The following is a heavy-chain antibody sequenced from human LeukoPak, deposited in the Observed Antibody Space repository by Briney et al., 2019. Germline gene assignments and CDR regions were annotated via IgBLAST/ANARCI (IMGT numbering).Heavy chain of an antibody. CDR1: GFTFSNYA. J-gene: IGHJ4*02. CDR2: INGNGHST. Sequence: GGSLRLSCAASGFTFSNYAMNWVRQAPGKGLEWVSAINGNGHSTYYDDSVKGRSTISRDNSKNPLYLQVNTLRAEDTAVYYCAKGPLTRFDYWGQGTLVTVSS. V-gene: IGHV3-23*01. CDR3: AKGPLTRFDY. D-gene: IGHD4/OR15-4a*01.